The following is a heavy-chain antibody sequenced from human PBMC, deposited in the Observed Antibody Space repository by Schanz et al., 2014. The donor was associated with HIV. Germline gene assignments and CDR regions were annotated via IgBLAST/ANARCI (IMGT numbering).Heavy chain of an antibody. Sequence: EVHLVESGGGLVQPGGSLRLSCAASGFSFDNYGMHWVRQAPGKGLEWVSTISAGVGTASYADSVKGRFTISRDNSKKMLFLQMNRLRAEDTAVYYCAIRTPMISFGAFDIWGRGTMVTVSS. D-gene: IGHD3-16*01. V-gene: IGHV3-23*04. CDR1: GFSFDNYG. J-gene: IGHJ3*02. CDR3: AIRTPMISFGAFDI. CDR2: ISAGVGTA.